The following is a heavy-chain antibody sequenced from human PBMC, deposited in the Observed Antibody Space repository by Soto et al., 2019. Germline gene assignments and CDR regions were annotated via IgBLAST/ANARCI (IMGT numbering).Heavy chain of an antibody. CDR1: GITFSSYA. Sequence: EVQLLESGGGLVQPGGSLRLSCAGSGITFSSYAMSWVRQAPGKGLEWVSGVSGDTGSTFYADSVKGRCIVSRDNSKNTLYLNMHSLRADDTAVYYCAKDGSGSYQPTFFDYWGQGTLVTVSS. D-gene: IGHD1-26*01. V-gene: IGHV3-23*01. CDR2: VSGDTGST. CDR3: AKDGSGSYQPTFFDY. J-gene: IGHJ4*02.